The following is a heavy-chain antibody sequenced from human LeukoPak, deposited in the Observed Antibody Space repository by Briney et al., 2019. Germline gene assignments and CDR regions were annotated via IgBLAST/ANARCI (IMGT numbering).Heavy chain of an antibody. CDR3: ARVPGKYAFDI. J-gene: IGHJ3*02. CDR1: GFTFSSYS. CDR2: ISSSSSYI. V-gene: IGHV3-21*04. Sequence: GGSLRLSCAASGFTFSSYSMNWVRQAPGKGLEWVSSISSSSSYIYYADSVKGRFTISRDNAKKSLYLQMNSLRAEDTAVYYCARVPGKYAFDIWGQGTMVSVSS.